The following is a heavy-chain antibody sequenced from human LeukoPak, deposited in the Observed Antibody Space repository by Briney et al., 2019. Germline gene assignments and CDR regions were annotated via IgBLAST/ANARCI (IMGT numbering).Heavy chain of an antibody. CDR3: ARIDTYYYDSSGYYSAFDI. V-gene: IGHV3-7*05. J-gene: IGHJ3*02. CDR1: GFTFSSYW. CDR2: IKQDGSEK. Sequence: GGSLRLSCVASGFTFSSYWMSWVRQAPGKGLEWVANIKQDGSEKYYVDSVKGRFTISRDNAKNSLYLQMNSLRAEDTALYYCARIDTYYYDSSGYYSAFDIWGQGTIVTVSS. D-gene: IGHD3-22*01.